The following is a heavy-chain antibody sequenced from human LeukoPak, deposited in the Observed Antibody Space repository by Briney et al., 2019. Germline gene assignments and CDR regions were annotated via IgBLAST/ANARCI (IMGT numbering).Heavy chain of an antibody. J-gene: IGHJ4*02. CDR3: ARGGALTAAGTLDY. D-gene: IGHD6-13*01. V-gene: IGHV1-8*02. CDR1: GYTFTSYD. Sequence: ASVKVSCKASGYTFTSYDISWVRRAPGQGLEWMGWMNPDSGNTGYVEKFTGRVTMTRNTSISTAYMELSSLTPEDTAVYYCARGGALTAAGTLDYWGQGTLVTVSS. CDR2: MNPDSGNT.